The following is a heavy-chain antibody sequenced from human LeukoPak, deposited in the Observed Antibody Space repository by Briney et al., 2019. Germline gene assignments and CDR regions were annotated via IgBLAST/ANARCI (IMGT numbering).Heavy chain of an antibody. V-gene: IGHV4-39*01. D-gene: IGHD1-26*01. Sequence: PSETLSLTCTVSGGSIGISSYYWGWIRQPPGNGLEWIVSIYYSGSTYYNPSLKSRVTISVDTSKNQFSLKLSSVTAADTAVYYCARPEVGATRGLDYWGQGTLVTVSS. CDR3: ARPEVGATRGLDY. CDR2: IYYSGST. J-gene: IGHJ4*02. CDR1: GGSIGISSYY.